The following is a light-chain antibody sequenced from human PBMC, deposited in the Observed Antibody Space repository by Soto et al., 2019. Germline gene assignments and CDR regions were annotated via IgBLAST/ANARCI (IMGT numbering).Light chain of an antibody. CDR2: LGS. Sequence: DIVRTQSPLYLPVTPGEPASISCRSSQSLLHSNGYNYLDWYLQKPGQSPQLLIYLGSYRASGVPDRFSGSGSGTDFTLKISRVEAEDVGVYYCMQALQTRTFGQAT. CDR1: QSLLHSNGYNY. CDR3: MQALQTRT. V-gene: IGKV2-28*01. J-gene: IGKJ1*01.